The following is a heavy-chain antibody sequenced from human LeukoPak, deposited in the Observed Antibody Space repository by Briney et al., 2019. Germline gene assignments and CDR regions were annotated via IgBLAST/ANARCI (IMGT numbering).Heavy chain of an antibody. CDR3: AKDLRVWDHPSFDY. CDR2: ISGSGGST. V-gene: IGHV3-23*01. D-gene: IGHD3-10*01. Sequence: AGSLRLSCAASGFTFSSYAMNWVRQAPGEGLDWVSAISGSGGSTYYADSVKGRFTTSKDNPKNTLYLQMNSLRAEDTAVYYCAKDLRVWDHPSFDYWGQGTLVTVSS. CDR1: GFTFSSYA. J-gene: IGHJ4*02.